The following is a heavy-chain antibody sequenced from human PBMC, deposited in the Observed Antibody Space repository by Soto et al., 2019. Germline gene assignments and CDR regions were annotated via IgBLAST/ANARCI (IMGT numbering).Heavy chain of an antibody. J-gene: IGHJ6*02. V-gene: IGHV1-2*02. CDR2: INPNSGGT. D-gene: IGHD4-17*01. CDR3: AREVRAVTTGSRYYYYYGMDV. CDR1: GYTFTGYY. Sequence: QVQLVQSGAEVKKPGASVKVSCKASGYTFTGYYMHWVRQAPGQGLEWMGWINPNSGGTNYAQKFQGRVTMTRDTSISTAYMELSRLRSDDTAVYYCAREVRAVTTGSRYYYYYGMDVWGQGTTVTVSS.